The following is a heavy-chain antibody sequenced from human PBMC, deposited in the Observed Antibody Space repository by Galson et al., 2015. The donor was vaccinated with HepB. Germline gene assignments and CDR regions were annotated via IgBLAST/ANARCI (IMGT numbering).Heavy chain of an antibody. CDR2: INPSGGST. J-gene: IGHJ5*02. D-gene: IGHD3-22*01. V-gene: IGHV1-46*01. CDR3: AREGSTHYYHRNGYYLSARLPNWFDP. Sequence: SVKVSCKASGYMFTTYSIHWVRQAPGHGLEWMGIINPSGGSTTYAKKFQGRVTLTRDTSTSTVYMELSSLRSEETAVYYCAREGSTHYYHRNGYYLSARLPNWFDPWGQGTLVTVSS. CDR1: GYMFTTYS.